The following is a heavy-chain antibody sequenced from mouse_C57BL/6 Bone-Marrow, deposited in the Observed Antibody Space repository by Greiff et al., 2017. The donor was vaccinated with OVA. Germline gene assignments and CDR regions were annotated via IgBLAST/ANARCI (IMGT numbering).Heavy chain of an antibody. Sequence: VQVVESGPGLVQPSQSLSITCTVSGFSLTSYGVHWVRQSPGKGLEWLGVIWSGGSTDYNAAFISRLSISKDNSKSQVFFKMNSLQADDTAIYYCASYDWFAYWGQGTLVTVSA. V-gene: IGHV2-2*01. CDR3: ASYDWFAY. J-gene: IGHJ3*01. CDR2: IWSGGST. D-gene: IGHD2-12*01. CDR1: GFSLTSYG.